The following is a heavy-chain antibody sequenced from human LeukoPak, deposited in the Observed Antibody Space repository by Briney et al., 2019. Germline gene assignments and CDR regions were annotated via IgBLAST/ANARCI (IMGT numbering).Heavy chain of an antibody. V-gene: IGHV4-59*01. CDR3: AKGGSTNFYYGDV. Sequence: KSSETLSLTCSVSGGSMTNLYWTWIRQPPGKGLEWIGDIYDSGSTRYNTSLESQVTISVDTSKNQFSLKLSSVTAADTAVYYCAKGGSTNFYYGDVWGQGTTVTVSS. CDR1: GGSMTNLY. D-gene: IGHD2/OR15-2a*01. CDR2: IYDSGST. J-gene: IGHJ6*02.